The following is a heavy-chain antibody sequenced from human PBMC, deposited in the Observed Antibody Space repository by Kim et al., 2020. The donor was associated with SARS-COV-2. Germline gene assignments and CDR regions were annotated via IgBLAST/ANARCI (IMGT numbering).Heavy chain of an antibody. CDR3: ARGGRIAGDY. D-gene: IGHD2-15*01. J-gene: IGHJ4*02. Sequence: NTGYAQKFQGRVTMTRNTSISTAYMELSSLRSEDTAMYYCARGGRIAGDYWGQGTLVTVSS. CDR2: NT. V-gene: IGHV1-8*01.